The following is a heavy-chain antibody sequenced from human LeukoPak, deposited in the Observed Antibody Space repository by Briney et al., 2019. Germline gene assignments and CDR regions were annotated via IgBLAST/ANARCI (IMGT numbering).Heavy chain of an antibody. CDR1: GGSFSGYY. J-gene: IGHJ2*01. CDR2: INHSGST. D-gene: IGHD3-10*01. Sequence: PSETLSLTCAVYGGSFSGYYCSWIRQPPGKGLEWIGEINHSGSTNYNPSLKSRVTISVDTSKNQFSLKLSSVTAADTAVYYCARRGSGSRPRYFDLWARGTLVTVSS. V-gene: IGHV4-34*01. CDR3: ARRGSGSRPRYFDL.